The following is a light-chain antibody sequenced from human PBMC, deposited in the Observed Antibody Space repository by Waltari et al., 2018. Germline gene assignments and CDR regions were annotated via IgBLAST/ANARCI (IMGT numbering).Light chain of an antibody. CDR1: SLRRFS. CDR3: HSRDTTSTRL. CDR2: GQN. V-gene: IGLV3-19*01. J-gene: IGLJ2*01. Sequence: SSELTQDPAVSVALGQTVRITCQGASLRRFSASWYQQRPGQAPILVLYGQNNRPSGIPDRFSGSTSGNTASLTITRAQAEDEGDYFCHSRDTTSTRLFGGGTRVTV.